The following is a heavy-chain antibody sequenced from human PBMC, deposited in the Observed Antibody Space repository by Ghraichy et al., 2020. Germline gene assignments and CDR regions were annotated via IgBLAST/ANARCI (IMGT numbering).Heavy chain of an antibody. Sequence: VGSLRLSCAASGFTFSSYWMSWVRQAPGKGLEWVANIKQDGSEKYYVDSVKGRFTISRDNAKNSLYLQMNSLRAEDTAVYYCARGCDSSGYWPLWAPGNNWFDPWGQGTLVTVSS. J-gene: IGHJ5*02. D-gene: IGHD3-22*01. V-gene: IGHV3-7*01. CDR1: GFTFSSYW. CDR2: IKQDGSEK. CDR3: ARGCDSSGYWPLWAPGNNWFDP.